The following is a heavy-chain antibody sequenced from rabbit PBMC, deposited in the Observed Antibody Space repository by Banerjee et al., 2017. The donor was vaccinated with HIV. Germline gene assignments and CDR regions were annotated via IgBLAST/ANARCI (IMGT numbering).Heavy chain of an antibody. CDR1: GFDFSSNA. J-gene: IGHJ3*01. CDR3: ARWGDDYSYAMDL. V-gene: IGHV1S40*01. CDR2: IYGGSDGSP. Sequence: QSLEESGGGLVKPGGTLTLTCTASGFDFSSNAMCWVRQAPGQGLEWIASIYGGSDGSPYYASWAKGRFTISKTSSTTVTLQMTSLTAADTATYFCARWGDDYSYAMDLWGPGTLVTVS. D-gene: IGHD2-1*01.